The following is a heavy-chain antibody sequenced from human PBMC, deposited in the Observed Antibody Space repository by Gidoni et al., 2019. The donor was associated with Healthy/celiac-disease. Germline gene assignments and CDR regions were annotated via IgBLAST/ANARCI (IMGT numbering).Heavy chain of an antibody. CDR1: GFPFSSYA. CDR2: ISGSGGST. D-gene: IGHD3-22*01. V-gene: IGHV3-23*01. Sequence: EVQLLESGGGLVQPGGSLRLSCAASGFPFSSYAMSWVRQAPGKGLEGVSAISGSGGSTYYADSVKGRFTISRDNSKNTLYLQMNSLRAEDTAVYYCAKARPYTYYYDSSAAYWGQGTLVTVSS. J-gene: IGHJ4*02. CDR3: AKARPYTYYYDSSAAY.